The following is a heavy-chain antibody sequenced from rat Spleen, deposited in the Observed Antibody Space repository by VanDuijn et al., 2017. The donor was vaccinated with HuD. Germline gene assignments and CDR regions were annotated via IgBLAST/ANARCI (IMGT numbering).Heavy chain of an antibody. CDR3: ATDGTTRDY. V-gene: IGHV5-19*01. CDR2: ISPSGGST. D-gene: IGHD1-4*01. CDR1: GFTFSNYG. Sequence: EVQLVESGGGLVQPGRSLKLSCAASGFTFSNYGMAWVRQAPTKGLEWVASISPSGGSTYYRDSVKGRFTISRDNAKSTLYLQMDSLRSEDTATYYCATDGTTRDYWGQGVMVTVSS. J-gene: IGHJ2*01.